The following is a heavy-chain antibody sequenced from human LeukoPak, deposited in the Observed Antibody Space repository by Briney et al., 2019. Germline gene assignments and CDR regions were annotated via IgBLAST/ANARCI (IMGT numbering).Heavy chain of an antibody. Sequence: GGSLRLSRAASGFTFSSYWMSWVRQAPGKGLEWVANIKQDGSEKYYVDSVKGRFTISRDNAKNSLYLQMNSLRAEDTAVYYCARVNNTVVTPPYFDYWGQGTLVTVSS. V-gene: IGHV3-7*01. CDR1: GFTFSSYW. J-gene: IGHJ4*02. D-gene: IGHD4-23*01. CDR3: ARVNNTVVTPPYFDY. CDR2: IKQDGSEK.